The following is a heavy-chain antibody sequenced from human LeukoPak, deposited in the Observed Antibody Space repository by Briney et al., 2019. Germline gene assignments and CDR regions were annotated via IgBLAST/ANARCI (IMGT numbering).Heavy chain of an antibody. CDR1: GGTFSSYA. Sequence: SVTVSCKASGGTFSSYAISWVRQAPGQGLEWMGRTIPMFGIANYAQKFQGRVTITADKSTSTAYMELSSLRSEDTAVYYCARDSFYYDSSDPSHFDYWGQGTLVTVSS. D-gene: IGHD3-22*01. J-gene: IGHJ4*02. CDR2: TIPMFGIA. CDR3: ARDSFYYDSSDPSHFDY. V-gene: IGHV1-69*04.